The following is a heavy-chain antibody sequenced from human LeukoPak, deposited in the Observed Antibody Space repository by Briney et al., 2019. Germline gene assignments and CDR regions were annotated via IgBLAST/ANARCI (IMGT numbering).Heavy chain of an antibody. Sequence: SETLSLTCTVSGGSIRSGTDYWSWIRQPAGKGLEWIGRIYMSGSTDYNPSFKSRVTMSVDTSKNQVSLKLRSVTAADTAVYYCARDWWSGYLDYWGQGTLVTVSS. V-gene: IGHV4-61*02. CDR3: ARDWWSGYLDY. CDR2: IYMSGST. D-gene: IGHD3-3*01. CDR1: GGSIRSGTDY. J-gene: IGHJ4*02.